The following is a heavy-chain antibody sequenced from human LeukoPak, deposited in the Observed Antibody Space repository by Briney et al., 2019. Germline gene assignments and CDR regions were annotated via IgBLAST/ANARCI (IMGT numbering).Heavy chain of an antibody. D-gene: IGHD1-26*01. V-gene: IGHV3-33*01. CDR1: GFTFSSYG. CDR2: IWHDGSYK. Sequence: GGSLRLSCAASGFTFSSYGIHWVRQAPGKGLEWVAVIWHDGSYKYYADSVKGRFAISRDNSKNMLFLEMNSLRAEDTAVYYCARESTGSYSGIDYWGQGTPVTVSA. J-gene: IGHJ4*02. CDR3: ARESTGSYSGIDY.